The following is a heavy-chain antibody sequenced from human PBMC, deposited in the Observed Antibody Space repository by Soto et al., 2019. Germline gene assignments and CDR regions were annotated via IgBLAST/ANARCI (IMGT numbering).Heavy chain of an antibody. CDR1: VDSVSSNSAA. D-gene: IGHD5-12*01. Sequence: SQTLSLTCAISVDSVSSNSAAWNWIRQSPSRGREWLGRTSYRYKWYSDYAVAVKSRITITPDTSKNQLSLQLNSVTPEDTPVYYCARGYSGSMDVWGQGTTVTVSS. CDR3: ARGYSGSMDV. V-gene: IGHV6-1*01. CDR2: TSYRYKWYS. J-gene: IGHJ6*02.